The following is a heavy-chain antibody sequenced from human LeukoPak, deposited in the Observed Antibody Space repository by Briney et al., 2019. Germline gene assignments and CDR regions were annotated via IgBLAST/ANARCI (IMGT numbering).Heavy chain of an antibody. D-gene: IGHD1-1*01. CDR2: IIPIFGTA. V-gene: IGHV1-69*13. J-gene: IGHJ4*02. Sequence: GASVKVSCKASGGTFSSYAISWVRQAPGQGLEWMGGIIPIFGTANYAQKFQGRVTITADESTSTAYMELSSLRSEDTAVYYCARDRQLGRYFDYWGRGTLVTVSS. CDR3: ARDRQLGRYFDY. CDR1: GGTFSSYA.